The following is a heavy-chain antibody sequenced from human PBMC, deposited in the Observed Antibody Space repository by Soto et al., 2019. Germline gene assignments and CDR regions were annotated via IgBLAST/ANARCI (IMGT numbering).Heavy chain of an antibody. J-gene: IGHJ6*02. CDR2: IYYSGST. CDR1: GGSISSYY. Sequence: QVQLQESGPGLVKPSETLSLTCTVSGGSISSYYWSWIRQPPGKGLEWIGYIYYSGSTNYNPSLTSRVTISVDTSKNQFSLKLSSVTAADTAVYYCARDLTYYDILTGYERYYGMDVWGQGTTVTVSS. D-gene: IGHD3-9*01. V-gene: IGHV4-59*01. CDR3: ARDLTYYDILTGYERYYGMDV.